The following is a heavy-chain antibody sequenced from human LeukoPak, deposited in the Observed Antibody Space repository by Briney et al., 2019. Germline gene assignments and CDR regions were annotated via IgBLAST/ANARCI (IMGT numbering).Heavy chain of an antibody. CDR3: ARDLRTVTTTDY. D-gene: IGHD4-4*01. V-gene: IGHV3-23*01. J-gene: IGHJ4*02. CDR1: GITVSKYW. Sequence: GGSLRLSCAVSGITVSKYWMHWVRQAPGKGLEWVSGISDSGVYTYYADSVKGRLTISRDNSKNTLYLQMNSLRAEDTAIYYCARDLRTVTTTDYWGQGTLVIVSS. CDR2: ISDSGVYT.